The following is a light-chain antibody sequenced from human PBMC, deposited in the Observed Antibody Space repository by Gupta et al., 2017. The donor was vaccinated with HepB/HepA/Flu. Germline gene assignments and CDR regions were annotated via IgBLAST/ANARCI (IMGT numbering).Light chain of an antibody. CDR2: GKN. Sequence: SSELTQDPDVSVALGQTVRITCQGDSLRSYYASWYQQNPGQANVLVIFGKNNRPSGIPDRLSGSSSGNTASLTITEAQAEDEADYYCNSRDSSGIHVVFGGGTKLTVL. CDR3: NSRDSSGIHVV. CDR1: SLRSYY. V-gene: IGLV3-19*01. J-gene: IGLJ2*01.